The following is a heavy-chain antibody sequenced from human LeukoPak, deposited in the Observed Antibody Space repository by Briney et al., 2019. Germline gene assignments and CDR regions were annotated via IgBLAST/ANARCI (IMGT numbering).Heavy chain of an antibody. Sequence: SGPALVKPTQTLTLTCTFSGFSLSTSGMCVSWIRQPPGKALEWLALIDWDDDKYYSTSLKTRLTISKDTSKNQVVLTMTNMDPVETPTIYCARRTWNSENGAFNIGAQGKMVTVSS. CDR3: ARRTWNSENGAFNI. CDR1: GFSLSTSGMC. V-gene: IGHV2-70*01. J-gene: IGHJ3*02. D-gene: IGHD1-7*01. CDR2: IDWDDDK.